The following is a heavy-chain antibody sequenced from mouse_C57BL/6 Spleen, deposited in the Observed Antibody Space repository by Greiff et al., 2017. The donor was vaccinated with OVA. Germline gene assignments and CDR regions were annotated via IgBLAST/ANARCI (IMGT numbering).Heavy chain of an antibody. Sequence: VKLMESGPGLVQPSQSLSITCTVSGFSLTSYGVHWVRQSPGKGLEWLGVIWSGGSTDYNAAFISRLSISKDNSKSQVFFKMNSLQADDTAIYYCASLTGTRDAMDYWGQGTSVTVSS. V-gene: IGHV2-2*01. D-gene: IGHD4-1*01. CDR3: ASLTGTRDAMDY. J-gene: IGHJ4*01. CDR1: GFSLTSYG. CDR2: IWSGGST.